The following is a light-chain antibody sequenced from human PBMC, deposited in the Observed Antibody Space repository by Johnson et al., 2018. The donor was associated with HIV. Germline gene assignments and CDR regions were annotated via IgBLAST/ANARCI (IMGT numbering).Light chain of an antibody. CDR3: GTWDSSLRAYV. Sequence: QSVLTQPPSVSAAPGQKVTISCSGSSSNIGNNFVSWYQQLPGTAPKVLIYENNKRPSGIPARFSGSKSGTSATLGITGLPTGDEADYYCGTWDSSLRAYVFGTGTRVAVL. J-gene: IGLJ1*01. CDR2: ENN. CDR1: SSNIGNNF. V-gene: IGLV1-51*02.